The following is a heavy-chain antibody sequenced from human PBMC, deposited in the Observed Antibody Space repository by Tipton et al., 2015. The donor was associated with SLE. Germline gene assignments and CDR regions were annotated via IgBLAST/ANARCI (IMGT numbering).Heavy chain of an antibody. CDR2: IYYSGGT. V-gene: IGHV4-59*11. J-gene: IGHJ4*02. CDR1: GGSISSHY. CDR3: ATTVASYFDY. Sequence: TLSLTCTVSGGSISSHYWSWIRQPPGKGLEWIGYIYYSGGTNYNPPLKSRVTISVDTSKNQFSLKLSSVTAADTAVYYCATTVASYFDYWGQGTLVTVSS. D-gene: IGHD4-23*01.